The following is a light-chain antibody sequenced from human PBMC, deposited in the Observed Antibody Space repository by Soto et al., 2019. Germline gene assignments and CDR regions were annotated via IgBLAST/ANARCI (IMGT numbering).Light chain of an antibody. CDR2: GAS. Sequence: EIVLTQSPGTLSLSPGERTTLSCRASQSVGSNFLAWYQQIPGQAPRLLIYGASNRATGIPDRFSGSGSGTDFTLTISRLEPEDFAVYYCQQYGSSPLTFGQGTKVEIK. CDR3: QQYGSSPLT. V-gene: IGKV3-20*01. CDR1: QSVGSNF. J-gene: IGKJ1*01.